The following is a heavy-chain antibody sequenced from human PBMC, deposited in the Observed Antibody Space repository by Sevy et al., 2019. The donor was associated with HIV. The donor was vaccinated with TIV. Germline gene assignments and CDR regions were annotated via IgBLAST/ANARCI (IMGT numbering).Heavy chain of an antibody. J-gene: IGHJ4*02. D-gene: IGHD3-10*01. CDR3: ARDYYGSGTYYRIFGY. Sequence: GGSLRLSCAGSGFSFSSYDMNWVRPAPGKGLEWVSSISSSSSYISNADSVKGRFTISRDNTKNSLYLQMNSLRAEDTAVYYCARDYYGSGTYYRIFGYWGQGTLVTVSS. V-gene: IGHV3-21*01. CDR2: ISSSSSYI. CDR1: GFSFSSYD.